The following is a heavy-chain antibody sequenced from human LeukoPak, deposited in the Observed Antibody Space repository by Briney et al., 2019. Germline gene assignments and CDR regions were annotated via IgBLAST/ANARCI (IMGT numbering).Heavy chain of an antibody. Sequence: PSETLSLTCTVSGGSISGYYWSWIRQPPGKGLEWIGEINHSGSTNYNPSLKSRVTISVDTSKNQFSLKLSSVTAADTAVYYCARGDCSGGSCYRDPGSYYYFDYWGQGTLVTVSS. CDR1: GGSISGYY. D-gene: IGHD2-15*01. V-gene: IGHV4-34*01. J-gene: IGHJ4*02. CDR2: INHSGST. CDR3: ARGDCSGGSCYRDPGSYYYFDY.